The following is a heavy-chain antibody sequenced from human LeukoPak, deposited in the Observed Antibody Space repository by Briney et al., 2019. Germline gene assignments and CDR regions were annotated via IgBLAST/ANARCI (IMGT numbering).Heavy chain of an antibody. D-gene: IGHD6-19*01. Sequence: GGSLRLSCVASGFTFSNYWMHWVRQAPGKGPEWVSRINKDGSITNFADSVKGRFTISRDNTKNSVYLQMNSLRAEDTAVYYCARDRAVAGLFDYWGQGTLVTVSS. CDR2: INKDGSIT. CDR1: GFTFSNYW. V-gene: IGHV3-74*01. J-gene: IGHJ4*02. CDR3: ARDRAVAGLFDY.